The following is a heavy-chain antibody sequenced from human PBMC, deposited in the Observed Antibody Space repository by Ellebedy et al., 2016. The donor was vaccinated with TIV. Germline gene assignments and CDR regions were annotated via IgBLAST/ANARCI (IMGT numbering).Heavy chain of an antibody. D-gene: IGHD5-18*01. V-gene: IGHV3-48*01. J-gene: IGHJ2*01. CDR2: ISSSSSTI. CDR3: ARDAAGLWLDWYFDL. CDR1: GFTFSSYS. Sequence: GESLKISCAASGFTFSSYSMNWVRQAPGKGLEWVSYISSSSSTIYYEDSVKGRFAISRDNSKNTLYLQMNSLRAEDTAVYYCARDAAGLWLDWYFDLWGRGTLVTVSS.